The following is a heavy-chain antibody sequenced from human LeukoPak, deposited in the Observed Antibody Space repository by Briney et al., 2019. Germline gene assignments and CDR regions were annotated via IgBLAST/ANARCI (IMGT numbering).Heavy chain of an antibody. V-gene: IGHV1-18*01. J-gene: IGHJ4*02. CDR3: ARDWNNGAGQQLVDY. D-gene: IGHD6-6*01. CDR2: ISVYNGDT. Sequence: GASVTVSFKSSVYTFTTFGICWVRQAPGQGLEWLGWISVYNGDTNYAKRLQGRATMTADKANSTAYMELRSLTSDDTAVYYCARDWNNGAGQQLVDYWGQGSLVTVSS. CDR1: VYTFTTFG.